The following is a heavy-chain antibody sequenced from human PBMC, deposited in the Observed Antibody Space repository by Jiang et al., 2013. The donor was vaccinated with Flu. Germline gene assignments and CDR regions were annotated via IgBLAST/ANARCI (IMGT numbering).Heavy chain of an antibody. V-gene: IGHV4-39*01. D-gene: IGHD4-17*01. J-gene: IGHJ4*02. Sequence: GLVKPSETLSLTCTVSGGSITSSSYYWGWIRQPPGKGLEWIGSIYYSGSTYYNPSLKSRVTISVDTSKNQFSLKLSSVTAADTAVYYCARRYHTVTTWFDYWGQGTLVTVSS. CDR2: IYYSGST. CDR3: ARRYHTVTTWFDY. CDR1: GGSITSSSYY.